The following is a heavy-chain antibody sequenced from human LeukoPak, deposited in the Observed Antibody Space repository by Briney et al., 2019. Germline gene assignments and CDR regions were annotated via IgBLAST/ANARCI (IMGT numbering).Heavy chain of an antibody. D-gene: IGHD4-17*01. CDR3: ASQMGTVTTSRAFDI. CDR2: ISSSSSYI. Sequence: GGSLRLSCAASGFTFSSYSMNWVRQAPGKGLEWVSSISSSSSYIYYADSKKGRFTISRDNAKNSLFLQMNSLRAEDTAVYYCASQMGTVTTSRAFDIWGQGTMVTVSS. CDR1: GFTFSSYS. V-gene: IGHV3-21*01. J-gene: IGHJ3*02.